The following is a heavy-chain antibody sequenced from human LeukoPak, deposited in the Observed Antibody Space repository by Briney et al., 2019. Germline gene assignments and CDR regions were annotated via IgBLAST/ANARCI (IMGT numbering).Heavy chain of an antibody. D-gene: IGHD5-12*01. CDR1: GGSSSSHY. CDR2: MYTGGST. J-gene: IGHJ4*02. CDR3: ARARGYDYGY. Sequence: SETLSLTCSVSGGSSSSHYWSWIRQPAGKGLERIGRMYTGGSTNYNPSLRSRVTMSLDTSKNQFSLKLSSVTAADTAVYYCARARGYDYGYWGQGTLVTVSS. V-gene: IGHV4-4*07.